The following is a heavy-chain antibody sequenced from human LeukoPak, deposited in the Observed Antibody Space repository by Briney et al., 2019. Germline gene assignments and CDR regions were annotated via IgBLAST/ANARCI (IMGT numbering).Heavy chain of an antibody. CDR3: ATGYTYDYSLY. CDR2: FDPEDGAR. V-gene: IGHV1-24*01. Sequence: ASVNVSFKVSGDTVTGFSIHWVRQAPGNGLEGMGGFDPEDGARIFAQKFQGRVTLTEDTSTDTAYMDLSSLRSEDTAVYYCATGYTYDYSLYWGQGTLVTVSS. D-gene: IGHD5-18*01. J-gene: IGHJ4*02. CDR1: GDTVTGFS.